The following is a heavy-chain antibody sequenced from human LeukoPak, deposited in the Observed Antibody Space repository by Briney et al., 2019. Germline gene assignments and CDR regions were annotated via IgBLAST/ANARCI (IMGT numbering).Heavy chain of an antibody. CDR2: IYHSGST. D-gene: IGHD6-19*01. V-gene: IGHV4-38-2*01. CDR3: ASDRSGWYLGGPFDY. J-gene: IGHJ4*02. Sequence: PSETLSLTCAVSGYSISSGYYWGWIRQPPGKGLEWVGSIYHSGSTYYNPSLKSRVTISVDTSKNHFSLKLSSVTAADTAVYYCASDRSGWYLGGPFDYWGQGTLVTVSS. CDR1: GYSISSGYY.